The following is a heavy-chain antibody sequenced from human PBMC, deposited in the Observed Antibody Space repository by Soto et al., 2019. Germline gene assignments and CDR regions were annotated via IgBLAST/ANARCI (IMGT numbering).Heavy chain of an antibody. J-gene: IGHJ6*02. CDR1: GFRFSSYW. CDR2: IYSGGST. D-gene: IGHD6-19*01. V-gene: IGHV3-66*01. CDR3: ARSPAVAGPYGMDV. Sequence: GSLRLSCAASGFRFSSYWMSWVRQAPGKGLEWVSVIYSGGSTYYADSVKGRFTISRDNSKNTLYLQMNSLRAEDTAVYYCARSPAVAGPYGMDVWGQGTTVTVSS.